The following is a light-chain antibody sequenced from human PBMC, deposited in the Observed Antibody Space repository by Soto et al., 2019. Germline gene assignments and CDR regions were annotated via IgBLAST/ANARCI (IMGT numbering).Light chain of an antibody. V-gene: IGLV2-14*01. CDR1: SSDVGGYNY. CDR3: NSYKSSSTLVV. J-gene: IGLJ2*01. CDR2: EVS. Sequence: QSALTQPASVSGSPGQSITISCTGTSSDVGGYNYVSWYQQHPGTAPKLMIYEVSNRPSGVSNRFSGSKSGNTASLTISGLQAEDEADYYCNSYKSSSTLVVFGGGTKLTVL.